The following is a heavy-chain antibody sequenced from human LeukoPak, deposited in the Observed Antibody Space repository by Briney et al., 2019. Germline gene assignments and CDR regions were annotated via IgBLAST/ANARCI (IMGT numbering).Heavy chain of an antibody. CDR3: ARSYLAPSGNWFDP. CDR1: GGSFSGYY. Sequence: PSETLSLTCAVYGGSFSGYYWSWIRQHPGKGLEWIGYIYYSGSTYYNPSLKSRVTISVDTSKNQFSLKLSSVTAADTAVYYCARSYLAPSGNWFDPWGQGTLVTVSS. J-gene: IGHJ5*02. CDR2: IYYSGST. V-gene: IGHV4-31*11.